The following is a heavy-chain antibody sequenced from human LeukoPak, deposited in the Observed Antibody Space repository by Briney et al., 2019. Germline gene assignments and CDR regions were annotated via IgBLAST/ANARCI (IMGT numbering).Heavy chain of an antibody. V-gene: IGHV1-18*01. CDR2: ISAYNGNT. CDR1: GGTFSSYA. Sequence: ASVKVSCKASGGTFSSYAISWVRQAPGQGLEWMGWISAYNGNTNYAQKLQGRVTMTTDTSTSTAYMELRSLRSDDTAVYYCARGLTTVTTAILGYWGQGTLVTVSS. J-gene: IGHJ4*02. D-gene: IGHD4-17*01. CDR3: ARGLTTVTTAILGY.